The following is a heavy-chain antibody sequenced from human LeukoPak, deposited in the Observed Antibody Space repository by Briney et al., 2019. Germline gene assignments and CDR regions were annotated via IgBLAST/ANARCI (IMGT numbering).Heavy chain of an antibody. CDR3: ARDTYYYDSSGYSLDY. V-gene: IGHV1-46*01. D-gene: IGHD3-22*01. CDR1: GYTFTSYY. Sequence: ASVKVSCKASGYTFTSYYMHWVRQAPGQGLEWMGIINPSGGSTSYAQKFQGRVTITRDTSTSTVYMELSSLRSEDTAVYYCARDTYYYDSSGYSLDYWGQGTLVTVSS. J-gene: IGHJ4*02. CDR2: INPSGGST.